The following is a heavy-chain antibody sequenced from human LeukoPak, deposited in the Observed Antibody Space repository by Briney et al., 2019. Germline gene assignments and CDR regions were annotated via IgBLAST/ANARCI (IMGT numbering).Heavy chain of an antibody. Sequence: SQTLSLTCVVSGDSVSSKNGAWNWIRQSPSRGLEWLGRTYYRSKWYNDYAESMEGRMTISQDTSKNQYSLHLNSVTPDDTAVYYCARDFGTTGWHTFDYWGQRTLVTFSS. J-gene: IGHJ4*02. CDR1: GDSVSSKNGA. D-gene: IGHD6-19*01. CDR2: TYYRSKWYN. V-gene: IGHV6-1*01. CDR3: ARDFGTTGWHTFDY.